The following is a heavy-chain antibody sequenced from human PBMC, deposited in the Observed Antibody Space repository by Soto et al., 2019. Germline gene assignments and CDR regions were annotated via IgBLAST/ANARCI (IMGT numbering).Heavy chain of an antibody. CDR1: GYRFSSSW. CDR2: VYXXXXXV. D-gene: IGHD3-16*01. Sequence: PGESPKISCQGTGYRFSSSWICWVRQKPGKGLEXLGXVYXXXXXVXXXPAFEGHVTISADNSINTAYLQLLNLKASDTAIYYCTKGATSPFDPWGQGTRVTASS. J-gene: IGHJ5*02. CDR3: TKGATSPFDP. V-gene: IGHV5-51*01.